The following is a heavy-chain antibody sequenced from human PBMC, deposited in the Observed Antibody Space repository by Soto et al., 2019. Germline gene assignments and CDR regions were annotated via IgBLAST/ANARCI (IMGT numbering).Heavy chain of an antibody. CDR3: ASSSWYVKYLYYYIDV. J-gene: IGHJ6*03. CDR2: IKQDGSEK. D-gene: IGHD6-13*01. Sequence: GGSLRLSCAASGFTFSSYWMNWVRQAPGKGLEWVANIKQDGSEKHYVDSVKGRFTISRDNVRNLLYLQMNSLRAEDTAVYYCASSSWYVKYLYYYIDVWGKGTTVTVSS. V-gene: IGHV3-7*01. CDR1: GFTFSSYW.